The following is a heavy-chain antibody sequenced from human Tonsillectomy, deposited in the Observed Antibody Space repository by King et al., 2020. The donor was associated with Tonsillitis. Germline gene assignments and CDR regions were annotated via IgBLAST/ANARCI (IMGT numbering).Heavy chain of an antibody. J-gene: IGHJ6*02. CDR1: GFTFSSYW. CDR3: ARGGGQGLAHYGMDV. Sequence: VQLVESGGGLVQPGGSLRLSCAASGFTFSSYWMHWVRQAPGKGLVWVSHINSDGSSTSYADSVKGRFTISRDNAKNTLYLQMNSLRAEDTAVYYCARGGGQGLAHYGMDVWGQGTTVTVSS. D-gene: IGHD6-19*01. CDR2: INSDGSST. V-gene: IGHV3-74*01.